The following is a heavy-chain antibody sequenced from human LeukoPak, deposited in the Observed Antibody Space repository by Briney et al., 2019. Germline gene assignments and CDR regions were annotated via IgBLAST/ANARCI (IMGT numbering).Heavy chain of an antibody. V-gene: IGHV5-51*01. CDR2: IYPGDSDT. J-gene: IGHJ2*01. CDR1: GYSFISHW. CDR3: ARHQRIGTMTYFDL. Sequence: GESLKISCKGSGYSFISHWIGWVRQMPGKGLEWMGLIYPGDSDTTHSPSFQGQVTISADKSISTAYPQWSSLKASDTAMYYCARHQRIGTMTYFDLWGRGTLVTVSS. D-gene: IGHD3-22*01.